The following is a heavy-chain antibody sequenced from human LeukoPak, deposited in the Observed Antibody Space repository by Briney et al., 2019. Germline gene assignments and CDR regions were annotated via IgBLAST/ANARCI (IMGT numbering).Heavy chain of an antibody. D-gene: IGHD1-26*01. CDR3: ARVSGVGSERYMDV. CDR1: GGSISSYY. Sequence: SETLSLTCTVSGGSISSYYWSWIRQPPGKGLEWIGYIYYSGSTNYNPSLKSRVTISVDTSKNQFSLKLSSVTAADTAVYYCARVSGVGSERYMDVWGKGTTVTVSS. V-gene: IGHV4-59*01. CDR2: IYYSGST. J-gene: IGHJ6*03.